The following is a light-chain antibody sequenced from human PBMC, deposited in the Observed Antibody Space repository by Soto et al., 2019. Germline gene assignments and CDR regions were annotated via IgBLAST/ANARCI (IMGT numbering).Light chain of an antibody. J-gene: IGKJ5*01. CDR1: HSVSSY. V-gene: IGKV3-20*01. CDR3: QQYGSSLIT. Sequence: EIVVTQSPSTLSLSPGERATLSCRASHSVSSYLAWYQQKPGQAPRLLIYDASNRATGIPARFSGSGSGTDFTLTISRLEPEDFAVYYCQQYGSSLITFGQGTRLEIK. CDR2: DAS.